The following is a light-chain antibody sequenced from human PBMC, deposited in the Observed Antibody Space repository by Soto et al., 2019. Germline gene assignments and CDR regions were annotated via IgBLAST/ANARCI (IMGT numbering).Light chain of an antibody. CDR2: DAS. Sequence: EIVMTQSPCTLSVSPGERATLSCRASQSVSSNLAWYQQKPGQTPRLLIYDASTRATGIPARFSGSGSGTEFTLTISSLQSEDFAVYCCQQYYKLPWTFGQGTKV. V-gene: IGKV3-15*01. CDR1: QSVSSN. J-gene: IGKJ1*01. CDR3: QQYYKLPWT.